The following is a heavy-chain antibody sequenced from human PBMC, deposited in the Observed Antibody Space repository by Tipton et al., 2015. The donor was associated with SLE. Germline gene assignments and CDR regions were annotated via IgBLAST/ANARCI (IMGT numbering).Heavy chain of an antibody. CDR3: SSLTADSAFDAFDV. V-gene: IGHV4-59*11. D-gene: IGHD3-9*01. J-gene: IGHJ3*01. CDR2: IFYRGSY. CDR1: GDSLSRHY. Sequence: VKPSETLSLTCSVSGDSLSRHYWSWIRQPPGKGLEWIGYIFYRGSYNYNPSLKSRATISVEMSTSQFSLNLSSVTAADTAVYYCSSLTADSAFDAFDVWGQGIMVTVSS.